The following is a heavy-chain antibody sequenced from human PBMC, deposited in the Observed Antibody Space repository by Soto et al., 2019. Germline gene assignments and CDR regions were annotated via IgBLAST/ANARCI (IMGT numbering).Heavy chain of an antibody. CDR1: GFTVSSYL. Sequence: GVSLRLSCAASGFTVSSYLMHWVRQAPGKGLVWVSRINSDGSSTSFADSAKGRFTISRDNAKNTLYLQTNSLRAEDTAVYYCARVNYGDYGGVYDYWGQGTLVTVSS. J-gene: IGHJ4*02. D-gene: IGHD4-17*01. V-gene: IGHV3-74*01. CDR3: ARVNYGDYGGVYDY. CDR2: INSDGSST.